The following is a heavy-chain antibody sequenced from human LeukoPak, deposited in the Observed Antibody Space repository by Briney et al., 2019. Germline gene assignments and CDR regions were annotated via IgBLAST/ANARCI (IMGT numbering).Heavy chain of an antibody. V-gene: IGHV4-59*01. CDR1: GGSISSYY. D-gene: IGHD3-3*01. CDR2: IYYSGST. CDR3: ARVEVRYDFWSGLGYYYMDV. Sequence: SETLSLTCTVSGGSISSYYWSGTRQPPGKGLEWIGYIYYSGSTNYNPSLKSRVTISVDTSKNQFSLKLSSVTAADTAVYYCARVEVRYDFWSGLGYYYMDVWGKGTTVTVSS. J-gene: IGHJ6*03.